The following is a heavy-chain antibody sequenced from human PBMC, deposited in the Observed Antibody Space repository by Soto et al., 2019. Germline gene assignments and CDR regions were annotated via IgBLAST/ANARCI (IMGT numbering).Heavy chain of an antibody. J-gene: IGHJ6*02. CDR3: AKDGNRGHYYDNSGFYGMDV. Sequence: PGGSLRLSXAASGFTFTNYAMNWIRQAPGKGLEWVSVISGSGGRTYYADSVKGHFTISRDNSKSTLYLQMNSLRAEDTAVYYCAKDGNRGHYYDNSGFYGMDVWGQGTTVTVSS. D-gene: IGHD3-22*01. CDR2: ISGSGGRT. CDR1: GFTFTNYA. V-gene: IGHV3-23*01.